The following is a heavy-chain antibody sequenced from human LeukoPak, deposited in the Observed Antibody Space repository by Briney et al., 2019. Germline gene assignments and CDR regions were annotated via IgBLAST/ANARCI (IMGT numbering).Heavy chain of an antibody. CDR3: AKGATEGYYYYYGLDV. CDR2: INPKSGAT. CDR1: GFTFSDHY. Sequence: ASVKVSCKTSGFTFSDHYMHWLRQAPGQRLEWMGWINPKSGATTYAQKFQDRVTLTRDTSINTAYMDLSGLTSDDTAVFYCAKGATEGYYYYYGLDVWGQGTTVTVSS. J-gene: IGHJ6*02. V-gene: IGHV1-2*02.